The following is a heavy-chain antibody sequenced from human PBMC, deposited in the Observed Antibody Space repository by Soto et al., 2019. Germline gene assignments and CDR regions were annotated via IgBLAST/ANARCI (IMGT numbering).Heavy chain of an antibody. CDR3: VRGTCVDAAVTTTVRRYDGMDV. Sequence: QVQLQQWGAGLLKPSETLSLTCAVYGGSFSGYYWSWIRQPQGKGLEWIGESNHSGSTNYNPALMSRVTTKVDSSRNRSSLTLSAVAAEDTAVDYGVRGTCVDAAVTTTVRRYDGMDVWGQGTTVTVSS. J-gene: IGHJ6*02. CDR1: GGSFSGYY. CDR2: SNHSGST. V-gene: IGHV4-34*01. D-gene: IGHD4-4*01.